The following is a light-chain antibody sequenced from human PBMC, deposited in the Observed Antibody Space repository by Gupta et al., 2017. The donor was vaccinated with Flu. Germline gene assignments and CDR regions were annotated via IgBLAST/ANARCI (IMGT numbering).Light chain of an antibody. V-gene: IGLV1-44*01. J-gene: IGLJ3*02. CDR1: SSNIGSND. CDR3: EAWEYSRNGHWV. CDR2: SDD. Sequence: VTITFSASSSNIGSNDENVYQQRPQTAPNLIIFSDDQSPSGGANRFSGSESGTSAALAISVLQAEDEADYYCEAWEYSRNGHWVFGGGTKLTVL.